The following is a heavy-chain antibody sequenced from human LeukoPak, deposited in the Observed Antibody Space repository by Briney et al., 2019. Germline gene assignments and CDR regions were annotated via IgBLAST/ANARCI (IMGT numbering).Heavy chain of an antibody. D-gene: IGHD1-14*01. CDR3: ATASPGGRSLPYYFDY. CDR2: ISGSGGST. J-gene: IGHJ4*02. CDR1: GFTFSSYA. V-gene: IGHV3-23*01. Sequence: GRSLRLSCAASGFTFSSYAMSWVRQAPGKGLEWVSAISGSGGSTYYADSVKGRFTISRDNSKNTLYLQMNSLRAEDTAVYYCATASPGGRSLPYYFDYWGQGTLVTVSS.